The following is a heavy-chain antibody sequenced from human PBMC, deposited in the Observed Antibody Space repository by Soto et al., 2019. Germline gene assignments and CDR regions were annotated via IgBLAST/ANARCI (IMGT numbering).Heavy chain of an antibody. V-gene: IGHV3-23*01. CDR2: ISGGGGRT. D-gene: IGHD3-9*01. Sequence: GGSLRLSCAASGFTFSGYAMSWVRQAPGKGLECVSSISGGGGRTYYADSVKGRFTISRDNSKNTLYLQMNSLRAEDTADYYCAKDGDILSGHPEYFQHWGQGTLVTVSS. J-gene: IGHJ1*01. CDR3: AKDGDILSGHPEYFQH. CDR1: GFTFSGYA.